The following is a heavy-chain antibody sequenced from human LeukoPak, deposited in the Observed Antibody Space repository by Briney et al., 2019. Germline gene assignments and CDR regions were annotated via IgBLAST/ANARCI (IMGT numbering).Heavy chain of an antibody. CDR1: GYSISRNYH. CDR3: ARLHYYDSSGYFLGYFQH. D-gene: IGHD3-22*01. Sequence: SETLSLTCSVSGYSISRNYHWGWIRQPPGKGLEWIGTIYHSGSTYYSPSLKSRVTISIHTSKNQFSLKLSSVTAADTAVYYCARLHYYDSSGYFLGYFQHWGQGTLVTVSS. J-gene: IGHJ1*01. CDR2: IYHSGST. V-gene: IGHV4-38-2*02.